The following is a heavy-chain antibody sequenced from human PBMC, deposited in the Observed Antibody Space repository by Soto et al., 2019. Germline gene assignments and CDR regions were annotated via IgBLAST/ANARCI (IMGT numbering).Heavy chain of an antibody. Sequence: SETLSLTCTVSGASMNSYHWSWIRQPAGKGLEWIGHIHSSGSTNYNPSLKSRVTLSVDTSKNQFSLRLMSLTAADTAVYYCARDQGVAAAGITWFDPWGQGSLVTVSS. CDR3: ARDQGVAAAGITWFDP. V-gene: IGHV4-4*07. J-gene: IGHJ5*02. D-gene: IGHD6-13*01. CDR2: IHSSGST. CDR1: GASMNSYH.